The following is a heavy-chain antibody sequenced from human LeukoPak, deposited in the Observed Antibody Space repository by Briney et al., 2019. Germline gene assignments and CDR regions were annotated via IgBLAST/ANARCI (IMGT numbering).Heavy chain of an antibody. V-gene: IGHV3-74*01. J-gene: IGHJ2*01. Sequence: GGSLRLSCAASGFTFSGYRMHWVSQTPGKGLVWVSRISSDGSTTDYADSVRGRFTISRDNAKNTLYLQMNSLRAEDTAVYYCARSNYVFDLWGRGTLVTVSS. D-gene: IGHD4-11*01. CDR3: ARSNYVFDL. CDR2: ISSDGSTT. CDR1: GFTFSGYR.